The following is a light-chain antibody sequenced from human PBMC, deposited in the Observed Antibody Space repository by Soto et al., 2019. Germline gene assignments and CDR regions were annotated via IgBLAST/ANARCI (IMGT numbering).Light chain of an antibody. V-gene: IGKV3-15*01. CDR3: QQYNNWPWT. Sequence: EIVMTQSPSTRSVAPGGRSTLSFRASQSISDTLAWYQQKPGQAPRLLIYSASRGATGFPARFSGSGSGTDFTLTISSLQSEDFAVYYCQQYNNWPWTFGQGTKVDI. CDR2: SAS. J-gene: IGKJ1*01. CDR1: QSISDT.